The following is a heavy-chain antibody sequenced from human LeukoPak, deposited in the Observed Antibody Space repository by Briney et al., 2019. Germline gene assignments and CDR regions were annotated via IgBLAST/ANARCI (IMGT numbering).Heavy chain of an antibody. CDR3: ARGERTISYLADDRYYYYYYMDV. CDR1: GGTFSSYA. Sequence: GSSVKVSCKASGGTFSSYAISWVRQAPGQGLEWMGGIIPIFGTANYAQKFQGRVTITADESTSTAYMELSSLRSEDTAAYYCARGERTISYLADDRYYYYYYMDVWGKGTTVTVSS. J-gene: IGHJ6*03. D-gene: IGHD3-3*01. CDR2: IIPIFGTA. V-gene: IGHV1-69*01.